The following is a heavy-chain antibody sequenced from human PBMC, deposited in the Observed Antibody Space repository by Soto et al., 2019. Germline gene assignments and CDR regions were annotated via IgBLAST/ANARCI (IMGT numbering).Heavy chain of an antibody. CDR1: GGSISSYY. V-gene: IGHV4-59*08. Sequence: SETLSLTCTVSGGSISSYYWSWIRQPPGKGLEWIGYIYYSGSTNYNPSLKSRVTISVDTSKNQFSLKLSSVTAADTAVYYCARRVDYVWGSYRYSPYFDYRGQGTLVTVS. J-gene: IGHJ4*02. CDR2: IYYSGST. D-gene: IGHD3-16*02. CDR3: ARRVDYVWGSYRYSPYFDY.